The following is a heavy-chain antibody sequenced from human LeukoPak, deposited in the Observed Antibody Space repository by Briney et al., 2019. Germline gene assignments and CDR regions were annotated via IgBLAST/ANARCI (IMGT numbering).Heavy chain of an antibody. V-gene: IGHV1-2*02. Sequence: ASVKVSCKASGYTFTGYYLHWVRQAPGQGLEWMGWINPTSGDTSYAQMFQGRVTLTRDTSITTAYMELTRLTSDDTAVYYYARDNANNGWTLDYWGQGTLVIVSS. J-gene: IGHJ4*02. D-gene: IGHD6-19*01. CDR1: GYTFTGYY. CDR2: INPTSGDT. CDR3: ARDNANNGWTLDY.